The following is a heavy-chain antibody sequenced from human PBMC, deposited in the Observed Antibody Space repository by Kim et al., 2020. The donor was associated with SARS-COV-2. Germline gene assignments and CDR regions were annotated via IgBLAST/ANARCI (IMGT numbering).Heavy chain of an antibody. D-gene: IGHD3-10*01. V-gene: IGHV3-21*01. Sequence: SYIYYADSVKGRFTISRDNAKNSLYLQMNSLRAEDTAVYYCARGDSDFGYWGQGTLVTVSS. CDR3: ARGDSDFGY. J-gene: IGHJ4*02. CDR2: SYI.